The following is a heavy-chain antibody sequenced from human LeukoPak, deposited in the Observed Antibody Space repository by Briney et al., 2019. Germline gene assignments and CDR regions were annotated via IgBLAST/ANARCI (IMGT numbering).Heavy chain of an antibody. V-gene: IGHV4-39*07. CDR3: ARNGYYSADS. J-gene: IGHJ4*02. D-gene: IGHD4-17*01. CDR2: IHHSGST. CDR1: GGSISSSSYY. Sequence: PSETLSLTCTVSGGSISSSSYYWGWIRQPPGKGLEWIGEIHHSGSTNNNPSLKSRVTMSIDKSKNQFSLHLSSVTTTDTALYFCARNGYYSADSWGQGTLVTVSS.